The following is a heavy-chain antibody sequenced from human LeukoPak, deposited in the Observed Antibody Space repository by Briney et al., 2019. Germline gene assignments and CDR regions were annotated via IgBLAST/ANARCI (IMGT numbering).Heavy chain of an antibody. Sequence: GGSPRLSCVGSGFTFRTHSMTWVRQAPGKGLEWVSSINTGGSYTSYGDSVKGRFTVSRDNAQNSLYLQMDNLRGEGTAVYYCATWEPRNYWGQGTQVTVSS. J-gene: IGHJ4*02. CDR3: ATWEPRNY. D-gene: IGHD1-26*01. V-gene: IGHV3-21*01. CDR2: INTGGSYT. CDR1: GFTFRTHS.